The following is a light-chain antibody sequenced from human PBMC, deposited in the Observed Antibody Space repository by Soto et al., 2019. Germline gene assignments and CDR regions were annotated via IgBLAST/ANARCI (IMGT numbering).Light chain of an antibody. CDR2: DAS. CDR1: QSITNW. CDR3: QLYNRYSRT. V-gene: IGKV1-5*01. J-gene: IGKJ3*01. Sequence: DIQMTQSPSTLSASVGDRVTITCRASQSITNWLAWYQQKPGKAPKLLIYDASSLKSGVPSRFSGSGSGTEFTLTISSLQPDDFATYYCQLYNRYSRTFGPGTRWISN.